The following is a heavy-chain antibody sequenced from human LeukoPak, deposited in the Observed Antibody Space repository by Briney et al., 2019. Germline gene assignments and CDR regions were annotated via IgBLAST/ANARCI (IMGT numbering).Heavy chain of an antibody. J-gene: IGHJ4*02. CDR3: ARDKQQLAYSPFDY. CDR2: IYYSGST. V-gene: IGHV4-39*07. D-gene: IGHD6-13*01. Sequence: SETLSLTCTVSGGSISSSSYYWGWIRQPPGKGLEWSGSIYYSGSTYYNPSLKSRVTISVDTSKNQFSLKLSSVTAADTAVYYCARDKQQLAYSPFDYWGQGTLVTVSS. CDR1: GGSISSSSYY.